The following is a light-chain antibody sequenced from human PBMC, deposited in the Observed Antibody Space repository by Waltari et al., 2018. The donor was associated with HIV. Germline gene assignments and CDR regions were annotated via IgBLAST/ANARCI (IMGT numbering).Light chain of an antibody. Sequence: QSALTQPASVSGSLGQSITISCSGTSADIGAFNFVSWYQQYPGKVPKVIIYDINERPAGVSDRFSGSKSGNTASLTISGLQGEDEADYYCCSHTRFSTWVFGGGTKVTVL. CDR3: CSHTRFSTWV. V-gene: IGLV2-14*03. J-gene: IGLJ3*02. CDR1: SADIGAFNF. CDR2: DIN.